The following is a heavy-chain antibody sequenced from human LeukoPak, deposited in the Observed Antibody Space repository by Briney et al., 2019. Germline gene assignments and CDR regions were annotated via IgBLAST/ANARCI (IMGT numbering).Heavy chain of an antibody. D-gene: IGHD1-26*01. CDR1: GGSISSYY. Sequence: SETLSLTCTVSGGSISSYYWSWIRQPAGKGLEWIGRIYTSGSTNYNPSLKSRVTMSVDTSKNQFSLKLSSVTAADTAVYYCARDGRGDRWPQQPRFYYYYMDVWGKGTTVTVSS. V-gene: IGHV4-4*07. CDR2: IYTSGST. J-gene: IGHJ6*03. CDR3: ARDGRGDRWPQQPRFYYYYMDV.